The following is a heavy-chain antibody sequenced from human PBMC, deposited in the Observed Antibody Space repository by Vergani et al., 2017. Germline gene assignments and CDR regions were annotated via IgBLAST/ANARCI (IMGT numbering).Heavy chain of an antibody. Sequence: QVQLVQSWAEVKKPGASVKVSCKASGYTFTDYFMHWVRPAPGQGPEWMGWINPNSGDTNYAKKFQGRVTMTRDTSISTAYMGLSNLRSDDTAVYYWARVGTSSNRDYFDYWGQGTLVTVSS. V-gene: IGHV1-2*02. CDR2: INPNSGDT. CDR3: ARVGTSSNRDYFDY. CDR1: GYTFTDYF. D-gene: IGHD2-2*01. J-gene: IGHJ4*02.